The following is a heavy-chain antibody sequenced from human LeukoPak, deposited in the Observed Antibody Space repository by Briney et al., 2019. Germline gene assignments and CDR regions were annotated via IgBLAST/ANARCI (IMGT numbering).Heavy chain of an antibody. D-gene: IGHD1-7*01. J-gene: IGHJ4*02. CDR2: ISRDGYNT. CDR1: ECTFSIYT. V-gene: IGHV3-64*05. Sequence: GGSLRLSCSASECTFSIYTMHWVRQAPGKGLEYVSGISRDGYNTYYADSVKGRFTISRDNSKNTLSVQMSSLRAEDTAVYYCVKDIHDHWNYGDYWGQGTLVTVSS. CDR3: VKDIHDHWNYGDY.